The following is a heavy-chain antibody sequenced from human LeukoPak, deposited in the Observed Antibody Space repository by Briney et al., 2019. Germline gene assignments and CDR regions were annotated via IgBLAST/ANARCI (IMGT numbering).Heavy chain of an antibody. J-gene: IGHJ4*02. V-gene: IGHV1-46*01. CDR2: INPSGGST. Sequence: ASVKVSCKASGYTFTSYGISWVRQAPGQGLEWMGIINPSGGSTSYAQKFQGRVTMTRDMSTSTVYMELSSLRSEDTAVYYCARAGYSSGWYDPAYRYWGQGPWSPSPQ. CDR3: ARAGYSSGWYDPAYRY. D-gene: IGHD6-19*01. CDR1: GYTFTSYG.